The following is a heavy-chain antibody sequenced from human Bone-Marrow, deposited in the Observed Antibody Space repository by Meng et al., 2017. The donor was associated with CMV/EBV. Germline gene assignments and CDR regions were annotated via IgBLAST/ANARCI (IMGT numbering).Heavy chain of an antibody. J-gene: IGHJ5*02. D-gene: IGHD6-19*01. CDR2: ISAYNGNT. CDR3: ARDTGYSSGWYGSNWFDP. V-gene: IGHV1-18*01. Sequence: ASVKVSCKASGGTFSSYGISWVRQAPGQGLEWMGWISAYNGNTNYAQKLQGRVTMTTDTSTSTAYMELRSLRSDDTAVYYCARDTGYSSGWYGSNWFDPWGQGTLVTVSS. CDR1: GGTFSSYG.